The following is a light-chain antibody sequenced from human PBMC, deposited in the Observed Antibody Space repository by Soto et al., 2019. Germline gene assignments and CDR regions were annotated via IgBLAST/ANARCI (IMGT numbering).Light chain of an antibody. CDR2: EVS. CDR3: SSYTSSSTPWV. V-gene: IGLV2-14*01. CDR1: SSDVGGYNY. J-gene: IGLJ3*02. Sequence: QSALTQPASVSGSPGQSITISCTGTSSDVGGYNYVSWYQQHPGKAPKLMIYEVSNRPSGVSNRFSGSKSDNTASLTISGLQAEDEADYYCSSYTSSSTPWVFGGGTKLTVL.